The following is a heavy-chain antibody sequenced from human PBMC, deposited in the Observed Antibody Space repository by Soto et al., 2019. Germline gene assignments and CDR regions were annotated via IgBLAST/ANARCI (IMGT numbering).Heavy chain of an antibody. CDR2: ISDDGKNK. Sequence: QVQLVESGGGVVQPGTSLRLSCAASGFIFSTYALHWVRQAPGKGLEWVAVISDDGKNKFYADSVKGRFTISRDNSMNTLYLEMSSRRAEDTAVYYCGRDRAYCNRFGCYADQTEYWGQGTLVTVSS. V-gene: IGHV3-30*04. CDR3: GRDRAYCNRFGCYADQTEY. D-gene: IGHD2-21*01. CDR1: GFIFSTYA. J-gene: IGHJ4*02.